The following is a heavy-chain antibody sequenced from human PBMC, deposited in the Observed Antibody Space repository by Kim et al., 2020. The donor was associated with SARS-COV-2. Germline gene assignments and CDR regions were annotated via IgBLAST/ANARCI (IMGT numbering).Heavy chain of an antibody. V-gene: IGHV4-34*01. CDR3: ARGASMVRGVRNNPPLKYYFYY. CDR2: INHSGST. CDR1: GGSFSGYY. Sequence: SETLSLTCAVYGGSFSGYYWSWIRQPPGKGLEWIGEINHSGSTNYNPSLKSRVTISVDTSKNQFSLKLSPVTAADTAGYYCARGASMVRGVRNNPPLKYYFYYWGQGTLRTVSS. D-gene: IGHD3-10*01. J-gene: IGHJ4*02.